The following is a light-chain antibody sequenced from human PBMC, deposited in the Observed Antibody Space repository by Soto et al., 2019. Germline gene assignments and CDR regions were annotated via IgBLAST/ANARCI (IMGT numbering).Light chain of an antibody. CDR3: RSSGGSPTYV. Sequence: QSVLTQPASVSGSPGQSITISCTGTSSNVGSYKLVSWYQQHPGKAPKLMIFEVNKRPSGVSNRFSGSKSGNTASLTISGLKVEDEADYYCRSSGGSPTYVCGTGTKVTVL. CDR1: SSNVGSYKL. CDR2: EVN. V-gene: IGLV2-23*02. J-gene: IGLJ1*01.